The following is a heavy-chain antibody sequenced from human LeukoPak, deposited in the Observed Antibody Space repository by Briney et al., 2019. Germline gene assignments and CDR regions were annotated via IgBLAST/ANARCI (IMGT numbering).Heavy chain of an antibody. Sequence: SGGSLRLSCAASGFTFSSYSMNWVRQAPGKGLEWVSYISSSSSTIYYADSVKGRFTIPRDNGKNSLYLQMNSLRAEDTAVYYCAKLAWTGSSSSYDAFDIWGQGTMVTVSS. CDR3: AKLAWTGSSSSYDAFDI. V-gene: IGHV3-48*01. J-gene: IGHJ3*02. CDR2: ISSSSSTI. CDR1: GFTFSSYS. D-gene: IGHD3/OR15-3a*01.